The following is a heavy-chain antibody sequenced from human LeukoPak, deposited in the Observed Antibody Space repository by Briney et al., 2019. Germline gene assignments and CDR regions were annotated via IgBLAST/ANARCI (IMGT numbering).Heavy chain of an antibody. CDR3: ASGGGWVFFN. CDR1: GFPFSSYW. Sequence: GGSLRLSCAASGFPFSSYWMSWVRQAPGKGLEWVANIKQDGSEKYYVDSVKGRFTISRDNARNSQFLHMNSLRAEDTAVYYCASGGGWVFFNWGRGTLVTVSS. D-gene: IGHD6-19*01. CDR2: IKQDGSEK. V-gene: IGHV3-7*01. J-gene: IGHJ4*02.